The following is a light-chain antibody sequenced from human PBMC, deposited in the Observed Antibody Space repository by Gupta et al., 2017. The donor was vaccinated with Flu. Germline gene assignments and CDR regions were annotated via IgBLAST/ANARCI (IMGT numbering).Light chain of an antibody. CDR1: SLRTYY. V-gene: IGLV3-19*01. Sequence: SSELTQDPAVSVALGQTVRITCQGDSLRTYYAGWYQQKPGQAPLLVFDGKNNRPSGIPDRFSGYSAGSKASCKITGAQAEDEADDYWNYRHSSGNHVVFGTGTKVTVL. J-gene: IGLJ1*01. CDR3: NYRHSSGNHVV. CDR2: GKN.